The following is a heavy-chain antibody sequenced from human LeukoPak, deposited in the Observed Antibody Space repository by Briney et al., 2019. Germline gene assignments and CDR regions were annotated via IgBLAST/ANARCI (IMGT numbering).Heavy chain of an antibody. J-gene: IGHJ4*02. V-gene: IGHV4-59*12. Sequence: TSETLSLTCTVSGGSISSYYWSWIRQPPGKGLEWIGYIYYSGSTNYNPSLKSRVTISVDTSKNQFSLKLSSVTAADTAVYYCARGRHIVVVPAAFDYWGQGTLVTVSS. CDR1: GGSISSYY. CDR2: IYYSGST. CDR3: ARGRHIVVVPAAFDY. D-gene: IGHD2-2*01.